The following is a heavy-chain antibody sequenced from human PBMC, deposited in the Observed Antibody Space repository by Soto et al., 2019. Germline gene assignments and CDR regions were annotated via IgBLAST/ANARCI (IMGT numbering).Heavy chain of an antibody. CDR2: IYPSGST. Sequence: QLQLQESGSGLVKPSQTLSLTCAVSGGSISSGGYSWSWIRQPPGKGLEWIGYIYPSGSTYYNTSLKSRVTITVDRSKNQFSLKLSSVTAADTAVYYCARENNVLPGGYFDYWGQGTLVTVSS. D-gene: IGHD3-10*01. CDR1: GGSISSGGYS. V-gene: IGHV4-30-2*01. CDR3: ARENNVLPGGYFDY. J-gene: IGHJ4*02.